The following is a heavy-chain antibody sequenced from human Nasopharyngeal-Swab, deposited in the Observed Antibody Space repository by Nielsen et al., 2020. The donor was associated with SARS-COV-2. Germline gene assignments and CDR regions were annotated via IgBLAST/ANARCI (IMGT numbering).Heavy chain of an antibody. CDR1: DDSITSKSYY. CDR3: ARRWGYPQYFDL. V-gene: IGHV4-39*01. J-gene: IGHJ4*02. D-gene: IGHD3-16*01. CDR2: IYYTGAT. Sequence: SETLSLTCTVPDDSITSKSYYWGWIRQPPGKGLEWIGSIYYTGATYYNPSLESRVTISVDTSKKQFILRLRSVTAADTAMYYCARRWGYPQYFDLWGQGTLVTVSS.